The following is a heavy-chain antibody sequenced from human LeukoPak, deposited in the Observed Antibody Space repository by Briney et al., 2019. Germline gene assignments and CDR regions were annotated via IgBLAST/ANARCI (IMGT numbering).Heavy chain of an antibody. CDR1: GGSFSSYY. Sequence: SETLSLTCAVYGGSFSSYYWSWIRQPPGKGLEWIGEINHSGSTNYNPSLKSRVTISVDTSKNQFSLKLSSVTAADTAVYYCARGGDYGDYRYGVDYWGQGTLVTVSS. CDR2: INHSGST. D-gene: IGHD4-17*01. CDR3: ARGGDYGDYRYGVDY. V-gene: IGHV4-34*01. J-gene: IGHJ4*02.